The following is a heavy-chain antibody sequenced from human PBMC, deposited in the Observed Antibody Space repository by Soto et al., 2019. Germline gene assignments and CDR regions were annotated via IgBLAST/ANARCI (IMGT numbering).Heavy chain of an antibody. CDR2: IIPMFGTA. D-gene: IGHD1-26*01. Sequence: QVQLVQSGAEVKKPGSSVKVSCKASGGTFSTYAITWVRQAPGQGLEWMGGIIPMFGTANYAQKFRGRVTVYPEEFEGHAHMEPSRLRSEDTAVYYCAGGWETVGTTNSFAYWGQGTLVTVSS. CDR1: GGTFSTYA. J-gene: IGHJ4*02. CDR3: AGGWETVGTTNSFAY. V-gene: IGHV1-69*01.